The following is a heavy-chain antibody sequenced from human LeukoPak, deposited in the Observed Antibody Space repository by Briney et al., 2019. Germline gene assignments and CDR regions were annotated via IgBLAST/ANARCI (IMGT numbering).Heavy chain of an antibody. D-gene: IGHD3-3*01. CDR1: GDSISSYY. CDR3: AREGLRFLEWLYRFDP. CDR2: IYTSGST. J-gene: IGHJ5*02. V-gene: IGHV4-4*07. Sequence: SETLSLTCTVSGDSISSYYWSWIRQPAGKGLEWIGRIYTSGSTNYNPSLKSRVTMSVDTSKDQFSLKLSSVTAADTAVYYCAREGLRFLEWLYRFDPWGQGTLVTVSS.